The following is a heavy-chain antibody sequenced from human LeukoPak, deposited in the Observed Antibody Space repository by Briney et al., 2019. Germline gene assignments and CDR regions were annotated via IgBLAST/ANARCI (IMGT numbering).Heavy chain of an antibody. V-gene: IGHV3-74*01. CDR1: GFTFSRYW. J-gene: IGHJ4*02. Sequence: GGSLRLSCAASGFTFSRYWMHWVRQAPGKGLEWVSRINGDGSTTTCADSVKGRFTISRDNAKNTLYLQMSSLRAEGTAVYYCARWYCSGGSCCLGNFDYWGQGTLVTVSS. CDR2: INGDGSTT. CDR3: ARWYCSGGSCCLGNFDY. D-gene: IGHD2-15*01.